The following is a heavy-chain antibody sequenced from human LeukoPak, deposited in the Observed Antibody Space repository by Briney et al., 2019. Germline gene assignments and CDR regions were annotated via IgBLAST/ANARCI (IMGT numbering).Heavy chain of an antibody. D-gene: IGHD3-10*01. Sequence: ASVKVSCKASGYTFTGYYMHWVRQPPGQGLEWMGWINPNSGGTNYAQNFQGWVTMTRDTSISTAYMELSRLRSDDTAVYYCARGAPYYYGSGTPVSHFDYWGQGTLVTVSS. J-gene: IGHJ4*02. CDR1: GYTFTGYY. CDR2: INPNSGGT. V-gene: IGHV1-2*04. CDR3: ARGAPYYYGSGTPVSHFDY.